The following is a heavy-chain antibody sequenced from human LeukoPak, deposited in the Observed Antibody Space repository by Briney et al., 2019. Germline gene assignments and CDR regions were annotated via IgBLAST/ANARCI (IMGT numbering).Heavy chain of an antibody. Sequence: GGSLRLSCAASGFTFSSYGMRWVRQAPGKGLEWVAVIWYDGSNKYYADSVKGRFTISRDNSKNTLYLQMNRLRAEDTAVYYCARDRVGHNDYGDDGGFDPWGQGTLVTVSS. J-gene: IGHJ5*02. CDR2: IWYDGSNK. V-gene: IGHV3-33*01. CDR3: ARDRVGHNDYGDDGGFDP. CDR1: GFTFSSYG. D-gene: IGHD4-17*01.